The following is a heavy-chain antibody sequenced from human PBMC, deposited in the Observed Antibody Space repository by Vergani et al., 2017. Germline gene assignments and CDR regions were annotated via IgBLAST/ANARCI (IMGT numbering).Heavy chain of an antibody. CDR1: GGPIRSHY. Sequence: QEQLQESGPRLVKPSETLSLTRTVRGGPIRSHYWSWIRQPPGKGLGWIGYKYYTGSTKYNPSLKRRGTMSVDTSKNQFSLNLSSVTAADTAMYFCARSRAEPRDIYLFDYWGQGTLVTVSS. D-gene: IGHD1-14*01. V-gene: IGHV4-59*11. J-gene: IGHJ4*02. CDR2: KYYTGST. CDR3: ARSRAEPRDIYLFDY.